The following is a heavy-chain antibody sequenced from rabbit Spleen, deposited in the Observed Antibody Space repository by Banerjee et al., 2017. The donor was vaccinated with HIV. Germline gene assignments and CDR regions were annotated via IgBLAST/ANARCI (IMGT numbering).Heavy chain of an antibody. D-gene: IGHD8-1*01. J-gene: IGHJ3*01. CDR1: GFSFSSRYY. CDR2: IAAGSAGTT. CDR3: ARDLENYTGSNYLDL. V-gene: IGHV1S45*01. Sequence: QEQLEESGGDLVKPGASLTLTCTASGFSFSSRYYMCWVRQAPGKGLEWSACIAAGSAGTTYYANWAKGRFTISKTSSTTVTLQMTSLTAADTATYFCARDLENYTGSNYLDLWGQGTLVTVS.